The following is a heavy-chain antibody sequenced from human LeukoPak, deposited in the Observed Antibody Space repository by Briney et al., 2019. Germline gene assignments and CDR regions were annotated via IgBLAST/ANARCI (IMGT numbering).Heavy chain of an antibody. Sequence: PSETLSLTCAVYGGSFSGYYRSWIRQPPGKGLEWIGEINHSGSTNYNPSLKSRVTISVDTSKNQFSLKLSSVTAADTAVYYCASHYYDSSGYYFDYWGQGTLVTVSS. CDR3: ASHYYDSSGYYFDY. J-gene: IGHJ4*02. V-gene: IGHV4-34*01. CDR2: INHSGST. CDR1: GGSFSGYY. D-gene: IGHD3-22*01.